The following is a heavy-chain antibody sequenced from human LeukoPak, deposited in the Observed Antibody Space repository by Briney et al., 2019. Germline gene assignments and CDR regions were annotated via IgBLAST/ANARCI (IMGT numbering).Heavy chain of an antibody. V-gene: IGHV3-23*01. CDR1: GCAFSVYA. J-gene: IGHJ5*01. D-gene: IGHD6-19*01. CDR2: INANSGTT. CDR3: AKPISGGLAVTADWFHP. Sequence: PGGSLRLSCAASGCAFSVYAMSWLRQPPGKGLEWVSTINANSGTTSYAASVRGRFTISRDNSKNTLYLQLNTLRADDTATDDCAKPISGGLAVTADWFHPWGQGTLVVVSS.